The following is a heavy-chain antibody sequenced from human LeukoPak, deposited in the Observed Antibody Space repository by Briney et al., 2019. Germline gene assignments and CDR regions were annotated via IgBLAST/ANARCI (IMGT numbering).Heavy chain of an antibody. CDR3: ARGHRQSGYYGSGFP. V-gene: IGHV4-59*12. J-gene: IGHJ5*02. CDR1: GGSISSYY. CDR2: IYYSGST. Sequence: SETLSLTCTLSGGSISSYYWSWTRQPPGRGRGWIGSIYYSGSTYYNPSLKSRVTISVDTSKNQFSLKLSSVTAADTAVYYCARGHRQSGYYGSGFPWGQGTLVTVSS. D-gene: IGHD3-10*01.